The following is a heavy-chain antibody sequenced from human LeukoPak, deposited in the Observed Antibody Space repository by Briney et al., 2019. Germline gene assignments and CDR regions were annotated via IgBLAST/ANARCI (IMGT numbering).Heavy chain of an antibody. CDR2: IYYSGST. CDR3: ARPDRGYSYGPVNK. D-gene: IGHD5-18*01. J-gene: IGHJ4*02. CDR1: TFSSYA. Sequence: TFSSYAMNWIRQPPGKGLEWIGSIYYSGSTYYNPSLKSRVTISVDTSKNQFSLKLSSVTAADTAVYYCARPDRGYSYGPVNKWGQGTLVTVSS. V-gene: IGHV4-39*01.